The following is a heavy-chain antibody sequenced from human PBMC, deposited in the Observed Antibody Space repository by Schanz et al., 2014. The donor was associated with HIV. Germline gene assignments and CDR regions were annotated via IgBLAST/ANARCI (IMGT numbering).Heavy chain of an antibody. D-gene: IGHD3-9*01. J-gene: IGHJ4*02. CDR1: GYTFSDYY. Sequence: QVQLVESGAEVKMPGASVKVSCKSSGYTFSDYYMHWLRQAPGQGLEWMGWINTRTGDTIYAERLQGRVTLTRDTSINTAYMTLSRLGSDDTAVYFCAKGLQKFDWRSPFDYWGQGTLLTVSS. CDR2: INTRTGDT. CDR3: AKGLQKFDWRSPFDY. V-gene: IGHV1-2*02.